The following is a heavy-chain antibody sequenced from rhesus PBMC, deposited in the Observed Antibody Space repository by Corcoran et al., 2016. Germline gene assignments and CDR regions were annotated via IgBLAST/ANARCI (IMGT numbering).Heavy chain of an antibody. J-gene: IGHJ2*01. CDR3: ARQILLWNWYFDL. V-gene: IGHV4-65*02. CDR1: VGSISSSNW. CDR2: IGGRSGST. D-gene: IGHD2-27*01. Sequence: QVQLPESGPGLVKPSETLSLTCAVSVGSISSSNWWSWIRVPPGPGMEWIGNIGGRSGSTYYNPSLKSRVTISKDTSKNQFALKLSSGTAADTAVYYCARQILLWNWYFDLWGPGTPITISS.